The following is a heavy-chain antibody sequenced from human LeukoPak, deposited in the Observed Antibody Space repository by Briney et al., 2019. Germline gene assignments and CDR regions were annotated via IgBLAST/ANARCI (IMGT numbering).Heavy chain of an antibody. D-gene: IGHD1-26*01. CDR1: GIIFSGYA. J-gene: IGHJ6*02. CDR3: AKDYRGFFLGMDV. CDR2: LSNDGSNK. V-gene: IGHV3-30*04. Sequence: PGGSLRLSCAGPGIIFSGYAMHWVRQAPGKGLEWVAVLSNDGSNKYYADSVKGRFTISRDNSKNTLYLQMNSLRAEDTAVYYCAKDYRGFFLGMDVWGQGTTVTVSS.